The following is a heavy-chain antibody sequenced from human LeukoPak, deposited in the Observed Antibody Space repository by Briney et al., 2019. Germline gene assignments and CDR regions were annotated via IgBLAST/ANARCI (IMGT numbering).Heavy chain of an antibody. Sequence: ASVKVSCKASGYTFTSYGISWVRQAPGQGLEWMGWISAYNGNTNYAQKFQGRVTITADKSTSTAYMELSSLRSEDTAVYYCAKAARGYSYGYSLLYYYYYMDVWGKGTTVTVSS. V-gene: IGHV1-18*01. J-gene: IGHJ6*03. CDR3: AKAARGYSYGYSLLYYYYYMDV. CDR1: GYTFTSYG. CDR2: ISAYNGNT. D-gene: IGHD5-18*01.